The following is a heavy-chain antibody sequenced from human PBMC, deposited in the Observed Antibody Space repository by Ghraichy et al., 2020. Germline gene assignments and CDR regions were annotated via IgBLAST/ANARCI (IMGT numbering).Heavy chain of an antibody. CDR1: GYTFTSYY. CDR2: IVPSGGST. CDR3: ARDVEMATIGWFDS. V-gene: IGHV1-46*01. D-gene: IGHD5-24*01. J-gene: IGHJ5*01. Sequence: ASVKVSCKASGYTFTSYYMHWVRQAPGQGLEWMGIIVPSGGSTSYAQNFQGRVTMTRDTSTSTAYMELSSLRSEDTAVYYCARDVEMATIGWFDSWGQGTLVTDSS.